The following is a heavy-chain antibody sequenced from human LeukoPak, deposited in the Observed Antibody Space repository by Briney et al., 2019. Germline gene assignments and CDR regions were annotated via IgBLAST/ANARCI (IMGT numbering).Heavy chain of an antibody. CDR3: AGASYDFWSGYSYYYYGMDV. Sequence: GASVKVPCKASGYTFTSYDINWVRQATGQGLEWMGWMNPNSGNTGYAQKFQGRVTMTRNTSISTAYMELSSLRSEDTAVYYCAGASYDFWSGYSYYYYGMDVWGQGTTVTVSS. J-gene: IGHJ6*02. V-gene: IGHV1-8*01. D-gene: IGHD3-3*01. CDR1: GYTFTSYD. CDR2: MNPNSGNT.